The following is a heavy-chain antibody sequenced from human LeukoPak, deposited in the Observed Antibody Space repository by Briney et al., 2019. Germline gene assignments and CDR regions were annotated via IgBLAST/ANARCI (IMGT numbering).Heavy chain of an antibody. Sequence: GRSLRLSCAASGFTFSSYAMHWVRQAPGKGLEWVAVISYDGSNKYYADSVKGRFTISRDNAKNSLYLQMNSLRAEDTAVYYCARRILTGYDAFDIWGQGTMVTVSS. J-gene: IGHJ3*02. CDR1: GFTFSSYA. CDR3: ARRILTGYDAFDI. D-gene: IGHD3-9*01. V-gene: IGHV3-30*04. CDR2: ISYDGSNK.